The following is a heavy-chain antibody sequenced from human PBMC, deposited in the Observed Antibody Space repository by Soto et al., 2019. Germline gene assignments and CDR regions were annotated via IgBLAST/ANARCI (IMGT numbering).Heavy chain of an antibody. CDR2: ISAYNGNT. CDR1: GYTFSNYG. CDR3: ARIADCSMTTCSFPTMFHMRGYYYYYGMDV. D-gene: IGHD2-2*01. J-gene: IGHJ6*02. V-gene: IGHV1-18*01. Sequence: QVRLVQSAAEVKKPGASVRVSCKASGYTFSNYGITWVRQAPGQGIEWMGWISAYNGNTHFAQKFQGRVTMTTDTPTTTAFMELRSLRSDDTAVYYCARIADCSMTTCSFPTMFHMRGYYYYYGMDVWGPGTTVTVSS.